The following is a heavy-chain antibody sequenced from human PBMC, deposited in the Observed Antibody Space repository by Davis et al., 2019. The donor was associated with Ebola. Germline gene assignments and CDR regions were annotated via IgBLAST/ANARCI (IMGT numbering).Heavy chain of an antibody. CDR3: ARAGHNYGIQLRYYYYGMDV. Sequence: GESLKISCAVSTFTFSTYSLNWVRQAPGKGLEWVSSISGAGFYKYYADSVKGRFTISRDNAKNSLYLQMDSLRDEDTAVYYCARAGHNYGIQLRYYYYGMDVWGKGTTVTVSS. D-gene: IGHD4-11*01. V-gene: IGHV3-21*06. CDR1: TFTFSTYS. J-gene: IGHJ6*04. CDR2: ISGAGFYK.